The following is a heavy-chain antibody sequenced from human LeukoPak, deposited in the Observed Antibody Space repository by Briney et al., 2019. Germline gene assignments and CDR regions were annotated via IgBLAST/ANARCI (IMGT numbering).Heavy chain of an antibody. CDR2: IYYSGST. CDR1: GGSISSSSYY. CDR3: ARGAHDWPLNDQFDC. J-gene: IGHJ4*02. V-gene: IGHV4-39*01. Sequence: PSETLSLTCTVSGGSISSSSYYWGWIRQPPGKGLEWIGSIYYSGSTYYNPSLKSRVTISVDTSKNQFSLKLSSVTAADTAVYYCARGAHDWPLNDQFDCWGQGTLVTVSS. D-gene: IGHD1-1*01.